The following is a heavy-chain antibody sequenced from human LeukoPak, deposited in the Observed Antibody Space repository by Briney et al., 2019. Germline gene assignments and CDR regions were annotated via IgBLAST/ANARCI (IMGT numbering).Heavy chain of an antibody. D-gene: IGHD3-22*01. V-gene: IGHV3-53*01. J-gene: IGHJ5*02. Sequence: PGGSLRLSCAASGFTVSSNYMSWVRQAPGKGLEWVSVIYSGGSTYYADSVKGRFTISRDNAKNSLYLQMNSLRAEDTAVYYCARDLVVTGGSWGQGTLVTVSS. CDR2: IYSGGST. CDR3: ARDLVVTGGS. CDR1: GFTVSSNY.